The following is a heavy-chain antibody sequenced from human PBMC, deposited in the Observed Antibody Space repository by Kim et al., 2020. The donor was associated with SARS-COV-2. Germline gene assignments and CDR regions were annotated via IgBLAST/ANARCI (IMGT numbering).Heavy chain of an antibody. Sequence: GTGTTYAHSVNGRFTISRAHAKNTLYLQMNSLRVEDTAVYYCVRDSSSLYWGQGTLVTVSS. V-gene: IGHV3-74*03. D-gene: IGHD6-19*01. CDR3: VRDSSSLY. CDR2: GTGT. J-gene: IGHJ4*02.